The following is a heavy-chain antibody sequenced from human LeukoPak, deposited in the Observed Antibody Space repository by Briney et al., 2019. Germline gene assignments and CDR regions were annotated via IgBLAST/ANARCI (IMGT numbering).Heavy chain of an antibody. CDR2: ISGSGGST. D-gene: IGHD3-10*01. CDR1: GFTFSSYG. Sequence: GGTLRLSCAASGFTFSSYGMSWVRQAPGKGLEWVSAISGSGGSTYYADSVKGRFTISRDNSKNTLYLQMNSLRAEDTAVYYCAKGTILYGSGSYYYFDYWGQGTLVTVSS. V-gene: IGHV3-23*01. J-gene: IGHJ4*02. CDR3: AKGTILYGSGSYYYFDY.